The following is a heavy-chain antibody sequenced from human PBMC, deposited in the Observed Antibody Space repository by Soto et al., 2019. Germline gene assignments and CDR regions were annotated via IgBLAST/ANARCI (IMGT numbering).Heavy chain of an antibody. Sequence: QVQLVQSGAEVKKPGASVKVSCKASGYTFTSYGISWVRQAPGQGLEWMGWISAYNGNTNYAQKLQGRVTMTTDTSTSTAYMELRSLSSDDTAVYYLARDACSSTSFYQVYYYYGVDVWGQGTPVTVFS. V-gene: IGHV1-18*01. CDR3: ARDACSSTSFYQVYYYYGVDV. CDR2: ISAYNGNT. J-gene: IGHJ6*02. CDR1: GYTFTSYG. D-gene: IGHD2-2*01.